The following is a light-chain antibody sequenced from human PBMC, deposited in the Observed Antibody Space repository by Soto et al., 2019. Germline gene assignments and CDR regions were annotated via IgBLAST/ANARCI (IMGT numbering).Light chain of an antibody. Sequence: AIQMTQSPSSLYASVGDRVTITCRASQGIRTELGWYQQKPGKAPRLLIYGASTLQGGVPSRFSGSGSGTDFTLTISSLQPEDFATYDCLQDNSYPRTVGQGTKVEIK. CDR3: LQDNSYPRT. V-gene: IGKV1-6*01. CDR2: GAS. J-gene: IGKJ1*01. CDR1: QGIRTE.